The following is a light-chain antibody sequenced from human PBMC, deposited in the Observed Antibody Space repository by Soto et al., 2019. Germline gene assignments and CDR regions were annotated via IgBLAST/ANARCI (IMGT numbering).Light chain of an antibody. CDR3: QQRSSWPLT. J-gene: IGKJ4*01. Sequence: EIVLTQSPATLSLSPGERATPSCRASQSVSTYLAWYQHKPGQAPRLLIYDASNRATGIPARFSGSGSGTDFTLTISSLEPEDFALYYCQQRSSWPLTFGGGTKVDIK. CDR2: DAS. V-gene: IGKV3-11*01. CDR1: QSVSTY.